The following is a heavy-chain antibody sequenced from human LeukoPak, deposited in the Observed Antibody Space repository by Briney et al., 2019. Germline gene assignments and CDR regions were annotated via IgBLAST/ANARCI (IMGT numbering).Heavy chain of an antibody. Sequence: PSETLSLTCAVYGGSFSGYYWSWIRQPPGKGLEWIGEINHSGSTNYNPSLKSRVTISVDTSKNQFSLKLSSVTAADTAVYYCARAMKWIQLWYGGYYFDYWGQGTLVTVSS. J-gene: IGHJ4*02. CDR2: INHSGST. CDR1: GGSFSGYY. CDR3: ARAMKWIQLWYGGYYFDY. V-gene: IGHV4-34*01. D-gene: IGHD5-18*01.